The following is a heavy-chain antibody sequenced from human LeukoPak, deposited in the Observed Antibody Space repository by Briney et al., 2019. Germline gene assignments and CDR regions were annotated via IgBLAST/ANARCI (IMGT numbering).Heavy chain of an antibody. J-gene: IGHJ4*02. CDR2: INQSGVT. CDR1: GGSFSGYY. Sequence: KTSETLSLTCGVFGGSFSGYYWNWVRQTPGKGLEWIGEINQSGVTNYNPSLKSRVTMSGDTSKNQFSLKLSSVTAADTAVYYCARWYYYDSSGYYYVLDYWGQGTLVTVSS. V-gene: IGHV4-34*01. D-gene: IGHD3-22*01. CDR3: ARWYYYDSSGYYYVLDY.